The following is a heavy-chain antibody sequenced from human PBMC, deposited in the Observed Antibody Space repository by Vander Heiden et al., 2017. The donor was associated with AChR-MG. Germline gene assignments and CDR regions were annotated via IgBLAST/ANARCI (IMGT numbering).Heavy chain of an antibody. CDR3: ASGGWELLPDY. CDR2: ISSSSSYT. CDR1: GFTFSSYS. V-gene: IGHV3-21*01. Sequence: EVQLVESGGGLVKPGGSLRLSCAASGFTFSSYSMNWVRQAPGKGLEWVSSISSSSSYTYYADSVKGRFTIARDNAKNSLYLQMNSLRAEDTAVYYGASGGWELLPDYWGQGTLVTVSS. D-gene: IGHD1-26*01. J-gene: IGHJ4*02.